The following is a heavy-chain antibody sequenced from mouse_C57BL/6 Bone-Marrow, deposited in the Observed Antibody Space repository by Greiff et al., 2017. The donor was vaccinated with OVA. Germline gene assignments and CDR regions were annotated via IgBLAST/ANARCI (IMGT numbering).Heavy chain of an antibody. Sequence: VQLQQSGPVLVKPGASVKMSCKASGYTFTDYYMNWVKQSHGKSLEWIGVINPYNGGTSYNQKFKGKATLTVDKSSSTAYMELNSLTSEDSAVYYCASGWDDWYFDVWGTGTTVTVSS. CDR3: ASGWDDWYFDV. J-gene: IGHJ1*03. CDR1: GYTFTDYY. D-gene: IGHD4-1*01. V-gene: IGHV1-19*01. CDR2: INPYNGGT.